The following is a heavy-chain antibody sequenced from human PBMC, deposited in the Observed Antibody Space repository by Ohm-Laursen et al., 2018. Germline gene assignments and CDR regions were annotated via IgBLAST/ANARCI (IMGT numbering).Heavy chain of an antibody. CDR1: GDSVSSNSAA. V-gene: IGHV6-1*01. J-gene: IGHJ4*02. CDR2: TYYGSKWYN. CDR3: ARGRVYGISRPFDY. Sequence: TLSLTWAISGDSVSSNSAAWNWIRQSPSRGLEWLGRTYYGSKWYNDYAVSVKSRITINPDTSKNQFSLQLNSVTPEDTAVYYCARGRVYGISRPFDYWGQGTLVTVSS. D-gene: IGHD6-13*01.